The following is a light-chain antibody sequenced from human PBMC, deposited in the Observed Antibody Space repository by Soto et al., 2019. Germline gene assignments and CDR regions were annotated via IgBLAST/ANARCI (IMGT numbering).Light chain of an antibody. Sequence: QSVLTQPASVSGSPGQSITISCSGTSSDVGSYNLVSWYQQHPGKAPKLMIYEGSKRPSGVSDRLSGSKSGNRASLTISGLQAEDEADYYCCSNAGSSTYVFGTGTKVTVL. J-gene: IGLJ1*01. V-gene: IGLV2-23*01. CDR1: SSDVGSYNL. CDR2: EGS. CDR3: CSNAGSSTYV.